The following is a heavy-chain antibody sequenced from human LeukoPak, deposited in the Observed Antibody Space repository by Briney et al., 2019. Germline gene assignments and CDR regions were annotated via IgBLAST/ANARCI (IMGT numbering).Heavy chain of an antibody. CDR2: IYYSGST. J-gene: IGHJ3*02. V-gene: IGHV4-59*01. D-gene: IGHD2-21*01. CDR1: GGSINSYY. Sequence: SETLSLTCTVSGGSINSYYWSWIRQPPGKGLEWIGYIYYSGSTNYNPSLKSRVTISVDTSKNQFSLKLSSVTAADTAVYYCARAIGAFDIWGQGTMVTVSS. CDR3: ARAIGAFDI.